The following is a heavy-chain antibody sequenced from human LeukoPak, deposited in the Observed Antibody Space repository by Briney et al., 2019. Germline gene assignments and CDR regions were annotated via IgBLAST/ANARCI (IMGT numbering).Heavy chain of an antibody. CDR2: INHSGST. D-gene: IGHD4-17*01. CDR3: ARGGYYGDYGY. V-gene: IGHV4-34*01. CDR1: GGSFSGYY. J-gene: IGHJ4*02. Sequence: PSETLSLTCAVYGGSFSGYYWSWIRQPPGKGLEWIGAINHSGSTNYNPSLKSRVTISVDTSKNQFSLKLSSVTAADTAVYYCARGGYYGDYGYWGQGTLVTVSS.